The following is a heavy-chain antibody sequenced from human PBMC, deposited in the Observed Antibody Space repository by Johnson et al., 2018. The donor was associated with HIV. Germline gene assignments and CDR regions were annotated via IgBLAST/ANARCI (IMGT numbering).Heavy chain of an antibody. J-gene: IGHJ3*02. Sequence: VQLVESGGGVVQPGRSLRLSCAASGFTVSSNYMSWVRQAPGKGLEWVSVIYSGCSTYYADSVKGRFTISRDNSKNTLYLQMNSLRAEDTAVYYCAREVRKAVAGNFDIWVQGTMVTVSS. CDR2: IYSGCST. V-gene: IGHV3-53*01. CDR1: GFTVSSNY. D-gene: IGHD6-19*01. CDR3: AREVRKAVAGNFDI.